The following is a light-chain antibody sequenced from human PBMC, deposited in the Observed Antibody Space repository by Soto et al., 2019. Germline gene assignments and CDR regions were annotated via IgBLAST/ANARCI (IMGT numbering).Light chain of an antibody. J-gene: IGKJ2*01. CDR2: GAS. CDR1: QSVSSSY. V-gene: IGKV3-20*01. CDR3: QKYGRSPHT. Sequence: EIVLTQSPGTLSLSPGERATLSCRASQSVSSSYLAWYQQKPGQAPRLLIYGASSRATGIPDRFSGSRSRTDLTLTNRKLQPEHYAVYYCQKYGRSPHTFGPGTKLEMK.